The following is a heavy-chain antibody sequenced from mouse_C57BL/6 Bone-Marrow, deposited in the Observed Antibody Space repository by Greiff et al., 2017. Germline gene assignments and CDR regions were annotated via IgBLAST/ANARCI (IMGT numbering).Heavy chain of an antibody. CDR2: ISSGGSYT. CDR1: GFTFSSYG. J-gene: IGHJ3*01. V-gene: IGHV5-6*02. CDR3: ARLFQFAY. Sequence: EVKLVESGGDLVKPGGSLKLSCAASGFTFSSYGLSWVRQTPDKRLEWVATISSGGSYTYYPDSVKGRFTISRDNAKNTLYLQMISLKSEDTAMYYCARLFQFAYWGQGTLVTVSA.